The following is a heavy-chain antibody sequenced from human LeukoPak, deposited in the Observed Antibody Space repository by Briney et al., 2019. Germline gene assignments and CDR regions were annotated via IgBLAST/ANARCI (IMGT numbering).Heavy chain of an antibody. Sequence: PSQTLSLTCTVSGGSISSGSYYWSWIRQPAGKGLEWIGRIYTSGSTNYNPSLKGRVSISVDRSKNQFSLRLSSVTAADTAVYYCAKMGPAAAGIIDWGQGTLVTVSS. CDR1: GGSISSGSYY. CDR3: AKMGPAAAGIID. D-gene: IGHD6-13*01. J-gene: IGHJ4*02. CDR2: IYTSGST. V-gene: IGHV4-61*02.